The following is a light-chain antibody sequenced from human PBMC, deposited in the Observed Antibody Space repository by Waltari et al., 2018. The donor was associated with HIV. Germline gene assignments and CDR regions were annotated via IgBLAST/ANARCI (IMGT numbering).Light chain of an antibody. V-gene: IGLV2-14*03. Sequence: SAVTQPASVSGLPGQSVTISCTGGDSDFGLYNYVSGYQQHPGKVPRRILFDVDSRAPGIADRFSGSKSGPTAYLNISGLRAEDEADYYCASFTGDDTVLFGGGTKVTVL. CDR1: DSDFGLYNY. CDR3: ASFTGDDTVL. J-gene: IGLJ2*01. CDR2: DVD.